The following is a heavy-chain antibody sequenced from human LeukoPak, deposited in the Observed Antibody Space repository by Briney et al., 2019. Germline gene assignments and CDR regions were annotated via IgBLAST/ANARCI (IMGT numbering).Heavy chain of an antibody. D-gene: IGHD3-10*01. CDR3: ARSTTMVRGVIGY. J-gene: IGHJ4*02. V-gene: IGHV3-21*01. Sequence: GGSLRLSCAASRFTFSTYSMNWVRQAPGKGLEWVSSISSSSSYIYYADSVKGRFTISRDNAKNSLYLQMNSLRAEDTAVYYCARSTTMVRGVIGYWGQGTLVTVSS. CDR1: RFTFSTYS. CDR2: ISSSSSYI.